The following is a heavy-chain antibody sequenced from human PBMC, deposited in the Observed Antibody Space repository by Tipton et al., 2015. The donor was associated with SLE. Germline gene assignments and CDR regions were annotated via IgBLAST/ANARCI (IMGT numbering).Heavy chain of an antibody. V-gene: IGHV4-30-4*02. D-gene: IGHD3-22*01. Sequence: TLSLTCTVSGGSISSGGYYWSWIRQPPGKGLEWIGYIYYSGSTYYNPSLKSRVTISVDTSKNQFSLKLSSVTAGDTAVYYCAPYESIGYYGGAFDIWGQGTMVTLSS. CDR2: IYYSGST. CDR3: APYESIGYYGGAFDI. CDR1: GGSISSGGYY. J-gene: IGHJ3*02.